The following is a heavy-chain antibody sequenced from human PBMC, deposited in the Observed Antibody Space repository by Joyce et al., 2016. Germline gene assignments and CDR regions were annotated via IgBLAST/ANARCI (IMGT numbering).Heavy chain of an antibody. Sequence: EVQLVESGGGLVKPGGSLRLSCAASGFSFRNAWGTWVRQAPGKGLAWVGRVKSKSQGGTTDYAAPVKGRFTISRDDSRDTAYLQMNSLKSEDTGVYFCVTGLCIGTAWHWDDAFDVWGQGTMVTVSS. J-gene: IGHJ3*01. CDR3: VTGLCIGTAWHWDDAFDV. CDR2: VKSKSQGGTT. CDR1: GFSFRNAW. D-gene: IGHD2-2*01. V-gene: IGHV3-15*01.